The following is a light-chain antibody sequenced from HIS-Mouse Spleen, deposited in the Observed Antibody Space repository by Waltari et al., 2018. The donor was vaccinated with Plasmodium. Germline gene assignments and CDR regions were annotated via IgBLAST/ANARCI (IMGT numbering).Light chain of an antibody. CDR2: GAS. V-gene: IGKV3-20*01. Sequence: EIVLTQSPGTLSLSPGERATLSCRASQSVSSIYLAWYQQTPGQAPRLLIYGASSRATGIPDRFSGSGSGTDFTLTISRLEPEDFAVYYCQQYGSSPLTFGGGTKVEIK. J-gene: IGKJ4*01. CDR3: QQYGSSPLT. CDR1: QSVSSIY.